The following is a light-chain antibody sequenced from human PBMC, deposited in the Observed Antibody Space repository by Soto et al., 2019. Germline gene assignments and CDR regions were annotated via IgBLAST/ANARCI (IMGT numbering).Light chain of an antibody. Sequence: IVMTQSPATLPVSPGERGTLSCSAGQTSDSNVAWYQQRPGQAPXLLIYRASTRATGVPARFSGSGSGTDFTLPISRLETEDFAVYYCQQYGSSPKWTFGQGTKVDIK. CDR1: QTSDSN. J-gene: IGKJ1*01. CDR2: RAS. V-gene: IGKV3-15*01. CDR3: QQYGSSPKWT.